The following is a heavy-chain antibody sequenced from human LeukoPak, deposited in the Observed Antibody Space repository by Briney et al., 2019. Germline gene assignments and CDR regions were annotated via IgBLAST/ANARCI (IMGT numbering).Heavy chain of an antibody. CDR1: GFTFSSYG. Sequence: PGGSLRLSCAASGFTFSSYGMHWVRQAPGKGLEWVAFIRYDGSNKYYADSVKGRFTISRDNSNNTLYLQMNSLRADDTAVYYSAKGNRGATPSEDYWGQGTLVTVSS. D-gene: IGHD1-26*01. J-gene: IGHJ4*02. CDR3: AKGNRGATPSEDY. CDR2: IRYDGSNK. V-gene: IGHV3-30*02.